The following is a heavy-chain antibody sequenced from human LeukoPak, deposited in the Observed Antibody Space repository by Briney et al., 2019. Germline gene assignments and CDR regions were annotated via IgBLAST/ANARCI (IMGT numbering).Heavy chain of an antibody. Sequence: RGSLRLSCAASGFTFSSYAMSWVRQAPGKGLELVSAISGSGGSTYYADSVKGRFTISRDNSKSTLYLQMNSLRAEDTAVYYCARVHAEYFQHWGQGTLVTVSS. V-gene: IGHV3-23*01. CDR1: GFTFSSYA. CDR2: ISGSGGST. CDR3: ARVHAEYFQH. J-gene: IGHJ1*01.